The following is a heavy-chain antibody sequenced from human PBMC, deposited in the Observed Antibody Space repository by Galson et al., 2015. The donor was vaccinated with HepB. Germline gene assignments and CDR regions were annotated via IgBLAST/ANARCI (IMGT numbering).Heavy chain of an antibody. CDR1: GFTFSSYA. J-gene: IGHJ4*02. D-gene: IGHD3-10*01. Sequence: SLRLSCAASGFTFSSYAMGWVRQPPGKGLEWVTIISGSGDRTYYADSVKGRFTISRDNSKNTLYLQMNSLRVEDTAVYYCAKRELVQGVIDYWGQGTLVTVSS. CDR3: AKRELVQGVIDY. V-gene: IGHV3-23*01. CDR2: ISGSGDRT.